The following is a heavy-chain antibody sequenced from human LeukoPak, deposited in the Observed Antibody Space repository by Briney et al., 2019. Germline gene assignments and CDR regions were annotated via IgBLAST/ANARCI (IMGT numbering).Heavy chain of an antibody. J-gene: IGHJ4*02. Sequence: SETLSLTCTVSGGSISSYYWSWIRQPPGKGLEWIGYVYYSGSINYNPSLKSRVAMSLDTSKRQFSLRLSSVTAADTAVYYCARQNRHCSDTRCSFYFDYWGQGSLVTVSS. CDR2: VYYSGSI. D-gene: IGHD2-2*01. V-gene: IGHV4-59*08. CDR1: GGSISSYY. CDR3: ARQNRHCSDTRCSFYFDY.